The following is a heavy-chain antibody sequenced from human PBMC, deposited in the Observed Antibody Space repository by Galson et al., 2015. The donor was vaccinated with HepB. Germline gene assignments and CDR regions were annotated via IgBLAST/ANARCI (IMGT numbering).Heavy chain of an antibody. D-gene: IGHD3-16*02. V-gene: IGHV3-30-3*01. J-gene: IGHJ4*02. CDR1: GFTFSNYA. Sequence: SLRLSCAASGFTFSNYAMHWVRQAPGKGLEWVAVISYVGSNKYYADSVKGRFTISRDNSKNTLYLQMNSLRAEDTAVYYCARDTRPQRTYAYVWGSYPTCDYGFQGTLVSVSS. CDR3: ARDTRPQRTYAYVWGSYPTCDY. CDR2: ISYVGSNK.